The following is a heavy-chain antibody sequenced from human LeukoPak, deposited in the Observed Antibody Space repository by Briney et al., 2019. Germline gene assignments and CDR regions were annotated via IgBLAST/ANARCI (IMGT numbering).Heavy chain of an antibody. CDR1: GYTFSSYG. CDR3: ARRKYSSSSADY. Sequence: ASVKVSCKTSGYTFSSYGISWVRQAPGQGLEWMGWISAYNGDTNYAQKLQGRVTMTTDTSTSTAYMELSRLRSDDTAVYYCARRKYSSSSADYWGQGTLVTVSS. CDR2: ISAYNGDT. V-gene: IGHV1-18*01. J-gene: IGHJ4*02. D-gene: IGHD6-6*01.